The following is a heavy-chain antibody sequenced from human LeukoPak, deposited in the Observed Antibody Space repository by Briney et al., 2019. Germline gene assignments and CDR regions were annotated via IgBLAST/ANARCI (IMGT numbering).Heavy chain of an antibody. CDR2: IGSSISTK. CDR3: AKELQPWFPFDD. V-gene: IGHV3-48*01. CDR1: GFTFSDYA. J-gene: IGHJ4*02. Sequence: GGSLRLSCAASGFTFSDYAMTWVRQAPGKGLEWVSYIGSSISTKYYTDHVKGRFTISRDNSDNTLYLQMNSLRPEDTAVYYCAKELQPWFPFDDCGQGILVTVSS. D-gene: IGHD3-10*01.